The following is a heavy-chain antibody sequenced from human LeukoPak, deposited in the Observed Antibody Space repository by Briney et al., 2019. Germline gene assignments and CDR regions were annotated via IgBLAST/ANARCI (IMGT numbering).Heavy chain of an antibody. D-gene: IGHD4-17*01. CDR1: GYTFTSYY. J-gene: IGHJ4*02. CDR2: INPSGGST. V-gene: IGHV1-46*01. Sequence: ASVKVSCKASGYTFTSYYMHWVRQAPGQGLEWMGIINPSGGSTSYAQKFQGRVTMTRDTSTSTVYMELSSLRSEDTAVYYCARDDISGYDYGDYARGYWGQGTLVTVSS. CDR3: ARDDISGYDYGDYARGY.